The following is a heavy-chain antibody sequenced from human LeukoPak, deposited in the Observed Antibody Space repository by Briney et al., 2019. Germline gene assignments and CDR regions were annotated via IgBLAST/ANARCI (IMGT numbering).Heavy chain of an antibody. J-gene: IGHJ4*02. V-gene: IGHV3-48*04. CDR2: SRVDFNAI. CDR1: GFTFNSYS. D-gene: IGHD2-8*01. Sequence: GGSLRLSCAASGFTFNSYSMNWVRQAPGKGLEWISYSRVDFNAIAYADSVRGRFTISRDSAENTLYLQMNSLRPDDSAVYFCVRDHEWAFDYWGQGALVTVSS. CDR3: VRDHEWAFDY.